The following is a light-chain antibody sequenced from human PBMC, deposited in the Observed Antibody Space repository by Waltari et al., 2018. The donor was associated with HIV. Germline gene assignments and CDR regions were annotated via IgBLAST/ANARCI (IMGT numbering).Light chain of an antibody. CDR3: LQYKDFPLT. CDR1: QTSSRW. CDR2: KAS. J-gene: IGKJ4*01. Sequence: DIQMTQSPSTLSASVGDRVTITWRASQTSSRWLAWYQQKPGKAPKLLIYKASSLESGVPSRFSGSGSGTDFTLTISSLQPDDFATYYCLQYKDFPLTFGGGTKVEIK. V-gene: IGKV1-5*03.